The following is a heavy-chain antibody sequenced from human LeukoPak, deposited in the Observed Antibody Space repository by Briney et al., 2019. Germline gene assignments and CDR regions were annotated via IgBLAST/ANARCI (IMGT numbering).Heavy chain of an antibody. Sequence: GGSLRLSCAVSGFTSSSYWMSWVRQAPGKGLEWVANIKQDGSEKYYVDSVKGRFTISRDNAKNSLYLQMNSLRAEDTAVYYCARAPYCIGGSCRFDYRGQGTLVTVSS. CDR2: IKQDGSEK. CDR1: GFTSSSYW. CDR3: ARAPYCIGGSCRFDY. V-gene: IGHV3-7*03. D-gene: IGHD2-15*01. J-gene: IGHJ4*02.